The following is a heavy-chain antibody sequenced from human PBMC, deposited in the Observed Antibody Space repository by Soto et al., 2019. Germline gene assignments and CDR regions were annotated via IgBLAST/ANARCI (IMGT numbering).Heavy chain of an antibody. Sequence: ASVKVSCKSSGYTFTSHGFAWVRQAPGQGLEWMGWISTFNGKTDYAQKFQGRLTMTADTRTITGYMELSSLRSDDTAVYYCARLLTEGATYREDAFDLWG. CDR1: GYTFTSHG. V-gene: IGHV1-18*01. D-gene: IGHD1-26*01. CDR3: ARLLTEGATYREDAFDL. CDR2: ISTFNGKT. J-gene: IGHJ3*01.